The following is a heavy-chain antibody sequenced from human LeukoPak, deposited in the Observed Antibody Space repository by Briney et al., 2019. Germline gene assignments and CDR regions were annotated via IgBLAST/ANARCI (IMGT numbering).Heavy chain of an antibody. Sequence: SETLSLTCTVSGGSISSSSYYWGWIRQPPGKGLEWIGSIYYSGSTYYNPPLKSRVTISVDTSKNQFSLKLSSVTAADTAVYYCARHLFLWSGPIRHQYNWFDPWGQGTLVTVSS. CDR3: ARHLFLWSGPIRHQYNWFDP. V-gene: IGHV4-39*01. D-gene: IGHD3-3*01. CDR1: GGSISSSSYY. J-gene: IGHJ5*02. CDR2: IYYSGST.